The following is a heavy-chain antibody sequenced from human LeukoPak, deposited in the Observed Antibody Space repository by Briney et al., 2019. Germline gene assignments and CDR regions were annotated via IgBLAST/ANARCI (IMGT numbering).Heavy chain of an antibody. CDR2: IGTSGGKI. J-gene: IGHJ4*02. Sequence: GGSLRLSCLASGFSLSSYAMNWVRQAPGKGLEWLSDIGTSGGKIFYADSVKGRFTISKDNAKNSLYLQMNSLRAEDTAVYYCARDGAYYYDSSGYYFFDYWGQGTLVTVSS. V-gene: IGHV3-48*03. D-gene: IGHD3-22*01. CDR3: ARDGAYYYDSSGYYFFDY. CDR1: GFSLSSYA.